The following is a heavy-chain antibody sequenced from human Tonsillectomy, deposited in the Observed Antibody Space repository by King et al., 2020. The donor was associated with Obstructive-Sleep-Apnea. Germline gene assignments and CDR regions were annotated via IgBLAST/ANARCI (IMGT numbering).Heavy chain of an antibody. D-gene: IGHD6-19*01. J-gene: IGHJ4*02. Sequence: EVQLVESGAEVKKSGESLKISCKGSGYNFANYWIGWVRQMPGKGLEWMGIIYPGDSDTRYSPSFQGQVTISADKSISTAYLQWSSLKASDTAMYYCARRFEYRDDWIAVAGTFESYHFHYWGQGTLVTVSS. CDR1: GYNFANYW. V-gene: IGHV5-51*01. CDR2: IYPGDSDT. CDR3: ARRFEYRDDWIAVAGTFESYHFHY.